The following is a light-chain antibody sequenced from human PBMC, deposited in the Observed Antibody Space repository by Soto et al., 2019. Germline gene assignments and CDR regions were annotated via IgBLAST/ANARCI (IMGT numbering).Light chain of an antibody. CDR1: QSVSSSY. CDR3: QQYGSSPIT. J-gene: IGKJ5*01. Sequence: VDTQSPDPQSLSPWEGAALSTMARQSVSSSYLGWYQQKPGKAPRLLIYGASSRATGIPERFSASVSGTDFTLTISRLEPEDFAVYYCQQYGSSPITFGQGARLEIK. CDR2: GAS. V-gene: IGKV3-20*01.